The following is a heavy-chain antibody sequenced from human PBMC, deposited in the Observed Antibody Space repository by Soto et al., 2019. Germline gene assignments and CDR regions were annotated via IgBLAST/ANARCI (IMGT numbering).Heavy chain of an antibody. Sequence: DVLLVESGGGSGQPGGSLRLSCVASGYTFNSHEMNWIRQTPGKRLEWISSVSGSGTTKYADSVKGRFTISRDNAHKSIYLQMNSLRVEDTGVYYCARGGIHWGQGALVTVSS. J-gene: IGHJ4*02. V-gene: IGHV3-48*03. CDR3: ARGGIH. D-gene: IGHD6-13*01. CDR2: VSGSGTT. CDR1: GYTFNSHE.